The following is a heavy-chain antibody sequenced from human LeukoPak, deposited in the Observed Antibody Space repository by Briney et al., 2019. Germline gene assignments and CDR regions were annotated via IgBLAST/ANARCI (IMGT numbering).Heavy chain of an antibody. Sequence: PSETLSLTCTVSGGSISNYYWSWIRQPAGKGLEWIGRIYSSGSTNYKPSLKSRVTISLDKSKNQFSLKLSSVTAADTAVYYCAGEIANCINGVCPPAGNFDYWGQGTLVTVSS. CDR1: GGSISNYY. CDR3: AGEIANCINGVCPPAGNFDY. J-gene: IGHJ4*02. CDR2: IYSSGST. V-gene: IGHV4-4*07. D-gene: IGHD2-8*01.